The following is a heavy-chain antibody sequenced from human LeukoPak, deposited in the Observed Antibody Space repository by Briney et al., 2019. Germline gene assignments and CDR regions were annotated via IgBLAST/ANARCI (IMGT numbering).Heavy chain of an antibody. CDR1: GFTFRSYW. CDR3: SGEAGNSGYDLFDF. CDR2: IKQDGNEK. Sequence: TGGSLRLSCAASGFTFRSYWMTWVRQAPGKGLEWVANIKQDGNEKNYVDSVKGRFTISRDNAKNSLYLQMNSLRVEDTAVYYCSGEAGNSGYDLFDFRGQGTLVTVSS. J-gene: IGHJ4*02. D-gene: IGHD5-12*01. V-gene: IGHV3-7*04.